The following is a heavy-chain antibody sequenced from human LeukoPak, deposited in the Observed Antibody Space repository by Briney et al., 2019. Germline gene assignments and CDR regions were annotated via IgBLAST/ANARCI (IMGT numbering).Heavy chain of an antibody. V-gene: IGHV4-34*01. D-gene: IGHD3-22*01. J-gene: IGHJ4*02. CDR3: ARIGNSSGYYYDY. CDR1: GGSFSGYY. Sequence: SETLSLTCAVYGGSFSGYYWSWIRQPPGKGLEWIGEINHSGSTNYNPSLKSRVTISVDMSKNQFSLKLSSVTAADTAVYYCARIGNSSGYYYDYWGQGTLVTVSS. CDR2: INHSGST.